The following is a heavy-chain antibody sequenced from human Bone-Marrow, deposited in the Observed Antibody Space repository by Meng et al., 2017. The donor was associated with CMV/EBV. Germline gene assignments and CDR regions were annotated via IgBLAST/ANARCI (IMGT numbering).Heavy chain of an antibody. V-gene: IGHV3-48*03. J-gene: IGHJ4*02. Sequence: GGSLRLSCAASGFTFSSYEMHWVRQAPGKGLEWLSHIDSSGSVIYYTDSVKGRFAISRDNAKNSLYLQMNSLRAEGTAVYYCARADYYDTSGYHYLDYWGQGTLVTVSS. CDR2: IDSSGSVI. D-gene: IGHD3-22*01. CDR3: ARADYYDTSGYHYLDY. CDR1: GFTFSSYE.